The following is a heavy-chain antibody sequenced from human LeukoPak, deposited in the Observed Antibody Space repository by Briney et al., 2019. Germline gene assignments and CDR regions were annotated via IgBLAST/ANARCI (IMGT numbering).Heavy chain of an antibody. V-gene: IGHV3-64*04. D-gene: IGHD1-1*01. J-gene: IGHJ4*02. CDR1: GFVFSNYG. Sequence: GGSLRLSCSASGFVFSNYGMYWVRQAPGKGLEFVSAISSDGDNTFYADSVKGRFTISRDNAKNSLYLQMNSLRAEDTAVYYCARVGTQGYFDYWGQGTLVTVSS. CDR3: ARVGTQGYFDY. CDR2: ISSDGDNT.